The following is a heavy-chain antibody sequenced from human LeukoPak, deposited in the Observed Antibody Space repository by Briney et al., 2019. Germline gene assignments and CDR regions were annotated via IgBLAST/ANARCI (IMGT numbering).Heavy chain of an antibody. D-gene: IGHD3-10*01. J-gene: IGHJ3*02. CDR3: ARSERMYYYDSGRYYDGPSAFDI. Sequence: PSETLSLTCTVSGGSISSYYWSWIRQPPGKGLEWIGYVYYSGATNYNPSLESRITISVDTSKNQFSLKLSSVTAADTAVYYCARSERMYYYDSGRYYDGPSAFDIWGQGTMVTVSS. V-gene: IGHV4-59*01. CDR2: VYYSGAT. CDR1: GGSISSYY.